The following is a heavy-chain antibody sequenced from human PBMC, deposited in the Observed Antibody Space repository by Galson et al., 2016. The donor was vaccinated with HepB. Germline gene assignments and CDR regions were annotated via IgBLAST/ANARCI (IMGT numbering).Heavy chain of an antibody. D-gene: IGHD3-22*01. V-gene: IGHV3-23*01. CDR3: AKDPNYYDSSGYIWGAFDI. CDR1: GFTFRSYA. J-gene: IGHJ3*02. CDR2: ISNSGGRT. Sequence: LRLSCAASGFTFRSYAMTWVRQAPGKGLEWVSEISNSGGRTYYADSVKGRFTISRDNSKNTLSLQMNSLRTEDTAVYYCAKDPNYYDSSGYIWGAFDIWGQGTMVTVSS.